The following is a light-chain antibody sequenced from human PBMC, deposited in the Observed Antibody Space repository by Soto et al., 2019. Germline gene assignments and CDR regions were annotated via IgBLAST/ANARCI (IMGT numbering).Light chain of an antibody. Sequence: EIVVTQSPATLSVSPGERATLSCRASQSITGNLTWYQQKPGQAPRLLIYDASTRATGIPARFSGSGSGTDFTLTIGSLDPEDFAVYYCQQRSNWPLFTFGPGTKVHI. J-gene: IGKJ3*01. CDR1: QSITGN. CDR2: DAS. V-gene: IGKV3-11*01. CDR3: QQRSNWPLFT.